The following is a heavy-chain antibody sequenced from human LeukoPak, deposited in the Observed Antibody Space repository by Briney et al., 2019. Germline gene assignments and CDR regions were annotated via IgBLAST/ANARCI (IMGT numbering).Heavy chain of an antibody. Sequence: SETLSLTCTVSGGSISSSSYYWGWIRQPPGKGLEWIGYIYHSGSTYYNPSLKSRVTISVDRSKNQFSLKLSSVTAADTAVYYCARATAPITIFGVVIDPVDAFDIWGQGTMVTVSS. CDR1: GGSISSSSYY. CDR2: IYHSGST. CDR3: ARATAPITIFGVVIDPVDAFDI. V-gene: IGHV4-39*07. J-gene: IGHJ3*02. D-gene: IGHD3-3*01.